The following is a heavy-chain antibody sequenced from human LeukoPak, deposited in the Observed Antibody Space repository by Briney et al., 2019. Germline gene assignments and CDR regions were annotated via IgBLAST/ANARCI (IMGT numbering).Heavy chain of an antibody. D-gene: IGHD2-2*02. Sequence: SVKVSCKASGGTFSSYAISWVRQAPGQGLEWMGGIIPIFGTANYAQKFQGRVTITADKSTSTAYMELSSPRSEDTAVYYCARDPGGGYCSSTTCYREQYYYYMDVWGKGTTVTVSS. CDR3: ARDPGGGYCSSTTCYREQYYYYMDV. J-gene: IGHJ6*03. CDR1: GGTFSSYA. V-gene: IGHV1-69*06. CDR2: IIPIFGTA.